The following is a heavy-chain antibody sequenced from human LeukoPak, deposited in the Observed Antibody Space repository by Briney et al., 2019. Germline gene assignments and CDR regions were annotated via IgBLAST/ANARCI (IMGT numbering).Heavy chain of an antibody. CDR2: ISSGSSYL. Sequence: GGSLRLSCAASGFTFSSYSMNWVRQAPGKGLEWVSSISSGSSYLYYADSVKGRFTISRDNSKNTLYLQMNSLRAEDTAVYYCAKLYREYCFSTNCPNWFDPWGQGTLVTVSS. J-gene: IGHJ5*02. D-gene: IGHD2-2*01. CDR3: AKLYREYCFSTNCPNWFDP. CDR1: GFTFSSYS. V-gene: IGHV3-21*04.